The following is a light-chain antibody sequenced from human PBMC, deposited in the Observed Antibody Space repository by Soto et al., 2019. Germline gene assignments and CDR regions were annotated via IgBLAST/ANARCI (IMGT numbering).Light chain of an antibody. V-gene: IGLV2-23*01. CDR1: TSDVENYVL. CDR3: CSYVGSSNYV. CDR2: EGS. J-gene: IGLJ1*01. Sequence: QSALTQPASVSGSPGQSIIISCTEATSDVENYVLVSWFQQHPGKAPRLIIYEGSRRPSGVSNRFSGSNSGKTASLTISGLQTDDEADYYCCSYVGSSNYVFGTGTKVTVL.